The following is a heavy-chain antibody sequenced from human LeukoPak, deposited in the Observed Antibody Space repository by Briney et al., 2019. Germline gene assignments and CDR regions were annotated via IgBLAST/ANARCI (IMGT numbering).Heavy chain of an antibody. J-gene: IGHJ4*02. CDR3: AKGYSSGWYDFDY. Sequence: GGSLRLSCAASGFTFDTYAMCWVRQAPGKGPEWVSTIGNTETYYADSVKGRFTISRDNRQNTVYLQMTSLRAEDTAVYYCAKGYSSGWYDFDYWGQGTLVTVSS. D-gene: IGHD6-19*01. V-gene: IGHV3-23*01. CDR2: IGNTET. CDR1: GFTFDTYA.